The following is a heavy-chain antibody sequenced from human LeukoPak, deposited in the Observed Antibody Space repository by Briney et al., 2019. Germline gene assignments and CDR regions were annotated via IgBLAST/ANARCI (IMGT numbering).Heavy chain of an antibody. CDR3: ARVGGVVVPAAREVWFDP. CDR1: GGSISSYY. D-gene: IGHD2-2*01. J-gene: IGHJ5*02. V-gene: IGHV4-59*01. Sequence: SETLSLTCTVSGGSISSYYWSWIRQPPGKGLEWIGYIYYSGSTNYNPSLKSRVTISVDTSKNQFSLKLSSVTAADTAVYYCARVGGVVVPAAREVWFDPWGQGTLVTVSS. CDR2: IYYSGST.